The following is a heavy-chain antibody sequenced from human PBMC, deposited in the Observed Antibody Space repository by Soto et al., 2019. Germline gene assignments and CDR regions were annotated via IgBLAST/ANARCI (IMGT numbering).Heavy chain of an antibody. Sequence: SETLSLTCTVSGGSISSYYWSWIRQPPGKGLEWIGYIYYSGSTNYNPSLKSRVTISVDTSKNQFSLKLSSVTAADTAVYYCASTYYDFWSGYYYFDSWGQGTLVTVSS. D-gene: IGHD3-3*01. J-gene: IGHJ4*02. CDR1: GGSISSYY. CDR3: ASTYYDFWSGYYYFDS. CDR2: IYYSGST. V-gene: IGHV4-59*08.